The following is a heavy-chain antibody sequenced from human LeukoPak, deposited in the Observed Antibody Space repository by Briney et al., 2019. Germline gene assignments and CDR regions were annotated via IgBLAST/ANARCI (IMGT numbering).Heavy chain of an antibody. J-gene: IGHJ4*02. V-gene: IGHV3-53*01. Sequence: PGGSLRLSCAASGFTVSSNYMSWVRQAPGKGLEWVSVIYSGGSTYYADSVKGRFTISRDNAKNSLYLQMNSLRAEDTAVYYCAREGSGYSYGPFDYWGQGTLVTVSS. CDR1: GFTVSSNY. CDR2: IYSGGST. D-gene: IGHD5-18*01. CDR3: AREGSGYSYGPFDY.